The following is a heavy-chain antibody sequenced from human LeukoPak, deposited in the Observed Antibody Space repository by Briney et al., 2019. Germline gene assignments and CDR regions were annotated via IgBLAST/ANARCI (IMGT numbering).Heavy chain of an antibody. J-gene: IGHJ3*02. V-gene: IGHV4-39*01. CDR3: ARKWFGFDAFDI. CDR1: GGSISSSSYY. D-gene: IGHD3-10*01. Sequence: PSETLSLTCTVSGGSISSSSYYWGWIRQPPGKGLEWIGSIYYSGSTYYNPSLKSRVTISVDTSKNQFSLKLSSVTAADTAVYYCARKWFGFDAFDIWGQGIMVTVSS. CDR2: IYYSGST.